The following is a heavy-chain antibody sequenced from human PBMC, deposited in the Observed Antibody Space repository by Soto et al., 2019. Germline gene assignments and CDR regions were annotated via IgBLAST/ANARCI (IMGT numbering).Heavy chain of an antibody. CDR3: ARDSEVDYYDIPWFDP. CDR1: GYTFTSYY. V-gene: IGHV1-46*01. Sequence: GASVKVSCKASGYTFTSYYMHWVRQAPGQGLEWMGIINPSGGSTSYAQKFQGRVTMTRDTSTSTVYMELSSLRSEDTAVYYCARDSEVDYYDIPWFDPWGQGTLVTVSS. CDR2: INPSGGST. D-gene: IGHD3-22*01. J-gene: IGHJ5*02.